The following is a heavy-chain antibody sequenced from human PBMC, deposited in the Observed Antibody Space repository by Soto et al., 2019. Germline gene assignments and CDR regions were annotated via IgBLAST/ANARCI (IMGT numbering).Heavy chain of an antibody. CDR1: GFTVSSTY. D-gene: IGHD5-12*01. J-gene: IGHJ4*02. CDR3: TTDRRSGYDPQFDF. Sequence: GSLRLSCAASGFTVSSTYLTWVRQAPGKGLEWVAILYTGTDTVYADSVKGRFTISRDDSQNTLYLQVNSLQTDDTAVYYCTTDRRSGYDPQFDFWGQGTLVTVSS. CDR2: LYTGTDT. V-gene: IGHV3-53*01.